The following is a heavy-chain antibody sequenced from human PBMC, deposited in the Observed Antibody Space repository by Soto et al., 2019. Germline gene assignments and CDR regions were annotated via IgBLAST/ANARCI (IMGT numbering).Heavy chain of an antibody. CDR3: ARVSLDTAMAHY. CDR2: IIPILGIA. J-gene: IGHJ4*02. D-gene: IGHD5-18*01. V-gene: IGHV1-69*02. CDR1: GGTFSSYT. Sequence: QVQLVQSGAEVKKPGSSVKVSCKASGGTFSSYTISWVRQAPGQGLEWMGRIIPILGIANYAQKFQGRVXIXAXXSTSTADMELSSLRSEDTAVYYCARVSLDTAMAHYWGQGTLVTVSS.